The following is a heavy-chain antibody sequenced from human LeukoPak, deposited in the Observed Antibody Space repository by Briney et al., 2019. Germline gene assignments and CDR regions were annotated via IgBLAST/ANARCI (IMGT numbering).Heavy chain of an antibody. CDR2: INHSGST. CDR1: GGSFSGYY. J-gene: IGHJ6*02. Sequence: SETLSLTCAVYGGSFSGYYWSWIRQPPGKGLEWIGEINHSGSTNYNPSLKSRVTISVDTSKNQFSLKLSSVTAADTAVYYCARDTYSSGWYPHYYYGMDVWGQGTTVTVSS. V-gene: IGHV4-34*01. D-gene: IGHD6-19*01. CDR3: ARDTYSSGWYPHYYYGMDV.